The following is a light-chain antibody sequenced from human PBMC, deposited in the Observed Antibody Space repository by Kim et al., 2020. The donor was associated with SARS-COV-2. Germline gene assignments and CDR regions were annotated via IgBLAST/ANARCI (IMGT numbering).Light chain of an antibody. CDR1: QNIGYS. V-gene: IGKV1-39*01. CDR3: QQTYTTPT. Sequence: DIQMTQSPSSLSASVGDRVTITCRASQNIGYSLNWYQQKPGKAPKVLIYAALSLHGGVPSRFSGSGSGTEFTLSISSLQYEDFATYYSQQTYTTPTFGGGTKVDIK. CDR2: AAL. J-gene: IGKJ4*01.